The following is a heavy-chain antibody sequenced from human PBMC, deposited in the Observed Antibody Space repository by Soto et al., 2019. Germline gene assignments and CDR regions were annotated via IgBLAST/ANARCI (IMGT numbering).Heavy chain of an antibody. CDR3: TPDSSSWAYSNYHHMNV. D-gene: IGHD2-2*01. V-gene: IGHV3-15*01. Sequence: EVQLVESGGGLVKPGGSLRLSGAASGFTLSNAWMSWVRQGPGKGLAWLVRIKSKADGGTTDYAAPGEGRFTISREDAKNMLYLQMNSLKTEDTGWYYCTPDSSSWAYSNYHHMNVWGQGTTVTVSS. CDR2: IKSKADGGTT. J-gene: IGHJ6*02. CDR1: GFTLSNAW.